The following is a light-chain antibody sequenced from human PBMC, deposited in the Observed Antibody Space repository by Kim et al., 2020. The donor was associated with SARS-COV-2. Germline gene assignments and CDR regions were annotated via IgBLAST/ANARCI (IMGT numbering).Light chain of an antibody. CDR2: WAS. CDR3: QQYYDTPT. J-gene: IGKJ3*01. CDR1: QSVLYSSNNKNY. Sequence: DIVMTQSPDSLAVSLGERATINCKSSQSVLYSSNNKNYLAWYQQKPGQPPKLLIYWASTRESGVPDRFSGSGSGTDFTLTISSLQAEDVAVYYCQQYYDTPTVGPGNKVDIK. V-gene: IGKV4-1*01.